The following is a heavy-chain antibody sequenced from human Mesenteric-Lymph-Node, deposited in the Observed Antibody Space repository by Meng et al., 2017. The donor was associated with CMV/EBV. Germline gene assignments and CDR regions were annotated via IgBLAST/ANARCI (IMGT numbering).Heavy chain of an antibody. CDR3: ARRYCSSTSCYPHDAFDI. CDR2: IYPGDSDT. J-gene: IGHJ3*02. Sequence: GESLKISCKGSGYSFTSYWIGWVRQMPGKGLEWMGIIYPGDSDTRYSPSFQGQVTTSADKSISTAYLQWSSLKASDTAMHFCARRYCSSTSCYPHDAFDIWGQGTMVTVSS. CDR1: GYSFTSYW. D-gene: IGHD2-2*01. V-gene: IGHV5-51*01.